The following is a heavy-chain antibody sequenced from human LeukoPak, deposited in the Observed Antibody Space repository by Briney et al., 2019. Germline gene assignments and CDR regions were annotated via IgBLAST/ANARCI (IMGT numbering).Heavy chain of an antibody. CDR1: GGSISSGDYY. J-gene: IGHJ4*02. V-gene: IGHV4-30-4*08. Sequence: PSQTLSLTCTVSGGSISSGDYYWRWIRQPPGKGLEWIGYNYYSGSTYYNPSLKSRVTISVDTSKNQFSLKLSSVTAADTAVYYCARDPLGYCSSTSCPPDYWGQGTLVTVSS. CDR2: NYYSGST. D-gene: IGHD2-2*01. CDR3: ARDPLGYCSSTSCPPDY.